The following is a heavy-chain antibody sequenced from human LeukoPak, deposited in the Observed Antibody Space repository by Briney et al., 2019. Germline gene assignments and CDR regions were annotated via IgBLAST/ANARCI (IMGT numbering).Heavy chain of an antibody. J-gene: IGHJ4*02. CDR1: GGSISSYY. CDR3: ARGRGYCSSTSCYDFDY. V-gene: IGHV4-4*07. CDR2: IYTSGST. D-gene: IGHD2-2*01. Sequence: PSETLSLTCTVSGGSISSYYWSWTRQPAGKGLEWIGRIYTSGSTNYNPSLKSRVTMSVDTSKNQFSLKLSSVTAADTAVYYCARGRGYCSSTSCYDFDYWGQGTLVTVSS.